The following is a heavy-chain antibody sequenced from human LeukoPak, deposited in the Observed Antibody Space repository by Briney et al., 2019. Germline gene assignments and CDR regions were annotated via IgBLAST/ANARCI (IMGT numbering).Heavy chain of an antibody. CDR1: GFTFRTYG. D-gene: IGHD3-22*01. J-gene: IGHJ4*02. CDR3: ARGTRFDSSGYYSQDLDY. CDR2: IWYDGRNK. Sequence: QPGRSLRLSLARSGFTFRTYGMRRVRQAPGKGLEWAAVIWYDGRNKYYADSVKGRFTISRDNSKNTLYLQMNSLTAEDTAVYYCARGTRFDSSGYYSQDLDYWGQGTLVTVSS. V-gene: IGHV3-33*01.